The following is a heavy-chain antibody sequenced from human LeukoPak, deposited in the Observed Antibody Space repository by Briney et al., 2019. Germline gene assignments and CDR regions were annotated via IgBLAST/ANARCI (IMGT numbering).Heavy chain of an antibody. CDR2: INTDGSAE. J-gene: IGHJ4*02. Sequence: GGSLRLSCAASGFTLSDYWMMWVRQTPEKGLEWVANINTDGSAEYYGDSVKGRFTISRDNAKNSLSLQMNSLRVEDTALYYCARGKIDFWGQGVLVTVSS. CDR1: GFTLSDYW. CDR3: ARGKIDF. V-gene: IGHV3-7*01.